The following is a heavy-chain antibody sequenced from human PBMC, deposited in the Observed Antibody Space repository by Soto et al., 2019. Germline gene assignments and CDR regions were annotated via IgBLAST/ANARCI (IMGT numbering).Heavy chain of an antibody. V-gene: IGHV1-18*01. Sequence: ASVKVSCKASGYIFINYGITWVRQAPGEGLEWMGWISGYNGNTKYEDKNQGSATMTTDTSTTTDDMELRSLRSDATAVYYCARDEVPAANWLDRWGQGTLVTVSS. J-gene: IGHJ5*02. CDR1: GYIFINYG. CDR3: ARDEVPAANWLDR. D-gene: IGHD2-2*01. CDR2: ISGYNGNT.